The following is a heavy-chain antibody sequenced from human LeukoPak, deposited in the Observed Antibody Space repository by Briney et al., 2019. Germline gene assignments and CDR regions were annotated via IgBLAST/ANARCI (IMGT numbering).Heavy chain of an antibody. CDR1: VYTFTGYF. D-gene: IGHD1-14*01. V-gene: IGHV1-2*02. Sequence: ASVKVSRKASVYTFTGYFMHWVRQAPGQGLEWMAWINPDSGGTQYAQKFQGRVTVTRDTSISTAYMELTRLRSDYTAVYYCARSGTDALDVWGQGTMVTVSS. CDR3: ARSGTDALDV. J-gene: IGHJ3*01. CDR2: INPDSGGT.